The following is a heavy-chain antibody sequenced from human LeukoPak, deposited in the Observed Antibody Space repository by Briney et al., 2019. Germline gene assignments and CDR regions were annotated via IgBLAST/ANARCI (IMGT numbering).Heavy chain of an antibody. CDR3: ARDSGVFGVVILDV. J-gene: IGHJ6*04. CDR2: IYTSGST. CDR1: GSSISSGSYY. D-gene: IGHD3-3*01. Sequence: SQTLSLTCTVSGSSISSGSYYWSWIRQPAGKGLEWIGRIYTSGSTNYNPSLKSRVTISVDTSKNQFSLKLSSVTAADTAVYYCARDSGVFGVVILDVWGKGTTVTVSS. V-gene: IGHV4-61*02.